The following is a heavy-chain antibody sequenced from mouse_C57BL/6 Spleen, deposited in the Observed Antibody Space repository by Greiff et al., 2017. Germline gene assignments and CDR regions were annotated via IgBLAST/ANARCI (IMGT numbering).Heavy chain of an antibody. Sequence: EVQLQESGAELVRPGASVKLSCTASGFNIKDDYMHWVKQRPEQGLEGIGWIDPENGDTEYASQFQGKATITADTTSNTAYLQLSSLTSEDTAVYYCTTRVAWFAYWGQGTLVTVSA. CDR2: IDPENGDT. CDR3: TTRVAWFAY. J-gene: IGHJ3*01. V-gene: IGHV14-4*01. CDR1: GFNIKDDY.